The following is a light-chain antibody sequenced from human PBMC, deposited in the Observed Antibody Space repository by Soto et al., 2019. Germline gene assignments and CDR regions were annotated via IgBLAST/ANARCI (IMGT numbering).Light chain of an antibody. Sequence: EIVLTQSPGTLSLSPGERATLSCRASQSVSGRFLTWYQQKGGQAPRLLIYGASTRATGIPARFSGSGSGTEFTLTISSLQSEDFAVYYCQQYNNWPLTFGGGTKVDIK. CDR3: QQYNNWPLT. J-gene: IGKJ4*01. V-gene: IGKV3-15*01. CDR2: GAS. CDR1: QSVSGR.